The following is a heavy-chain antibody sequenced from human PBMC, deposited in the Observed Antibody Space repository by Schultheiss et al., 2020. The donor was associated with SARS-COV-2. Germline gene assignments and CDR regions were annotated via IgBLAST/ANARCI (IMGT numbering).Heavy chain of an antibody. D-gene: IGHD6-19*01. J-gene: IGHJ4*02. CDR3: ARGEGYSSGWYGRRGFDY. CDR2: ISGSGGST. CDR1: GFTFSSYA. Sequence: GGSLRLSCAASGFTFSSYAMSWVRQAPGKGLEWVSAISGSGGSTYYADYVKGRFTISRDNSKNTLYLQMNSLRAEDTAVYYCARGEGYSSGWYGRRGFDYWGQGTLVTVSS. V-gene: IGHV3-23*01.